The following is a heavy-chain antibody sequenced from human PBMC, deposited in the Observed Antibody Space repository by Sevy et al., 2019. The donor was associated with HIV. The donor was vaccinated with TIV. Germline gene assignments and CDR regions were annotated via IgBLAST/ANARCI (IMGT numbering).Heavy chain of an antibody. V-gene: IGHV3-30*04. CDR3: ASHYYDSTGYYFPLEY. CDR2: ISDDGNNK. CDR1: GFTFSTYA. D-gene: IGHD3-22*01. Sequence: LRLSCTAFGFTFSTYAMYWVRQAPGKGLEWVAVISDDGNNKDYADSVKGRFTISRDNSKNTLYLQMNSLRADDTAVYYCASHYYDSTGYYFPLEYWGQGTRVTVSS. J-gene: IGHJ4*02.